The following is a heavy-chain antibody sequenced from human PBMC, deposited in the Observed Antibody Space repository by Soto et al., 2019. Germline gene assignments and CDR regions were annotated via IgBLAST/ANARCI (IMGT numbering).Heavy chain of an antibody. V-gene: IGHV1-2*04. J-gene: IGHJ1*01. D-gene: IGHD4-17*01. CDR3: ARDHDYGDLLYFQH. CDR2: INPNSGGT. Sequence: QVQLVQSGAEVKKPGASVKVSCKASGYTFTGYYMHWVRQAPGQGLEWMGWINPNSGGTNYAQKFQGWVTMARDTSISTAYMELSRLRSDDTAVYYCARDHDYGDLLYFQHWGQGTLVTVSS. CDR1: GYTFTGYY.